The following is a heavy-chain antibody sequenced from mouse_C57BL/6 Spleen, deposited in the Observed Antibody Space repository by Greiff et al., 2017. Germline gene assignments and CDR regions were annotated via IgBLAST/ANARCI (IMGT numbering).Heavy chain of an antibody. Sequence: EVQRVESGEGLVKPGGSLKLSCAASGFTFSSYAMSWVRQTPEKRLEWVAYISSGGDYIYYADTVKGRFTISRDNARNTLYLQMSSLKSEDTAMYYCTRGNYGSSYVGDYWGQGTTLTVSS. D-gene: IGHD1-1*01. CDR2: ISSGGDYI. CDR1: GFTFSSYA. J-gene: IGHJ2*01. CDR3: TRGNYGSSYVGDY. V-gene: IGHV5-9-1*02.